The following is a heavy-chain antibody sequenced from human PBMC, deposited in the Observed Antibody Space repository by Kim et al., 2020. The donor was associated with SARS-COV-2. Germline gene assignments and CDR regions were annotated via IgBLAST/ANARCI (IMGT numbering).Heavy chain of an antibody. CDR3: ARSRSGAFDF. D-gene: IGHD2-15*01. V-gene: IGHV6-1*01. Sequence: DYGGAVKGRITINPDPSENQFSLHLNSLTPEDTAVYYCARSRSGAFDFWGQGTMVTVSS. J-gene: IGHJ3*01.